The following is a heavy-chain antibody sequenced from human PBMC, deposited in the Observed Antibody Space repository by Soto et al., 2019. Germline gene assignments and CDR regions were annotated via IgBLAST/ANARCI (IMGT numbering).Heavy chain of an antibody. CDR1: GFTFDDYG. V-gene: IGHV3-20*01. J-gene: IGHJ6*03. D-gene: IGHD1-20*01. CDR2: INWNGGST. Sequence: GGSLRLSCAASGFTFDDYGMSWVRQAPGKGLEWVSGINWNGGSTGYADSVKGRFTISRDNAKNSLYLQMNSLRAEDTALYHCARYKWNSHYYYMDVWGKGTTVTVSS. CDR3: ARYKWNSHYYYMDV.